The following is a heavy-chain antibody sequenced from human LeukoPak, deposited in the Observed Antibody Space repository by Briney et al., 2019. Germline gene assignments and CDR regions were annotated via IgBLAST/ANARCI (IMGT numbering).Heavy chain of an antibody. V-gene: IGHV4-38-2*01. D-gene: IGHD4-11*01. J-gene: IGHJ4*02. CDR2: IYHSEST. Sequence: PSETLSLTCAVSGYSIRSGDYWGWIRQSPGKGLEWIGSIYHSESTHYNPSLKSRVTISVDTSKNQFSLMLSSVTAADTAVYYCARNRSLTTTPGFDHWGQGTLVTVSS. CDR3: ARNRSLTTTPGFDH. CDR1: GYSIRSGDY.